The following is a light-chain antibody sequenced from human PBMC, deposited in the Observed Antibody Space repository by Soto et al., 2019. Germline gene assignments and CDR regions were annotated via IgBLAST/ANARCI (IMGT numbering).Light chain of an antibody. CDR2: GNN. V-gene: IGLV1-40*01. Sequence: QSVLTQPPSVSGAPGQRVTISCTWSSSNIGAGHDVHWYQQFPGTAPQLLIFGNNNRPSGVPDRFSGSKSGTSASLAITGLQAEDEADFYCQSYDSSLSAYVFGTGTKLTVL. J-gene: IGLJ1*01. CDR3: QSYDSSLSAYV. CDR1: SSNIGAGHD.